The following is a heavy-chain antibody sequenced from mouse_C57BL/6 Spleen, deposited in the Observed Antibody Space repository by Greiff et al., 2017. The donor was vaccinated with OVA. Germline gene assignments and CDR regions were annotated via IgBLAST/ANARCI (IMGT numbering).Heavy chain of an antibody. CDR2: IYPGDGDT. Sequence: QVTLKVSGPELVKPGASVKISCKASGYAFSSSWMNWVKQRPGKGLEWIGRIYPGDGDTNYNGKFKGKATLTADKSSSTAYMQLSSLTSEDSAVYFCARQNYAMDYWGQGTSVTVSS. J-gene: IGHJ4*01. CDR3: ARQNYAMDY. V-gene: IGHV1-82*01. CDR1: GYAFSSSW.